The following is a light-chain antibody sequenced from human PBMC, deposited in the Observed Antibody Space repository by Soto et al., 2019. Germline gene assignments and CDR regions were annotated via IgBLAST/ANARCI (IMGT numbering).Light chain of an antibody. CDR1: QSIGNN. J-gene: IGKJ1*01. Sequence: DIQMTQSPSSLSASVGDRVTITCRASQSIGNNLNWYQQKRGTAPKLLIYSASRLHSGVPSRFSGSGAETEFTLSISRLQPEDFATYYCQQSYTTRWTFGQGTEVDVK. V-gene: IGKV1-39*01. CDR3: QQSYTTRWT. CDR2: SAS.